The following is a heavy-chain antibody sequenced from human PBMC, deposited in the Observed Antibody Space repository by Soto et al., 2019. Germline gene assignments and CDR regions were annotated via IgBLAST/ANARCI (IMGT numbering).Heavy chain of an antibody. J-gene: IGHJ3*02. CDR2: INLSAGST. CDR1: GYTFTSYY. D-gene: IGHD2-15*01. V-gene: IGHV1-46*03. Sequence: ASVKVSCKASGYTFTSYYMHWVRQAPGQGLEWMGIINLSAGSTSYAQKFQGRVTMTRDTSTSTVFMELSSLRSEDTAVYYCARDQRYCSGSSCYSYAFDIWGQGTMVTVSS. CDR3: ARDQRYCSGSSCYSYAFDI.